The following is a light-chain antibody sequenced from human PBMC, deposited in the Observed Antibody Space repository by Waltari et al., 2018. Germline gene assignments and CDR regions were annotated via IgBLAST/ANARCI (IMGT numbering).Light chain of an antibody. J-gene: IGLJ1*01. V-gene: IGLV1-44*01. CDR2: SNN. CDR3: AAWDDSLNGLYV. Sequence: QSVLTQPPSASGTPGQRVTISCSGSSSNIGSNTVTWYQQLPGTAPKLRIYSNNQRPSGVPDRFSGSKSGTSASLAISGLQSEDEADYYCAAWDDSLNGLYVFGTGTKVTVL. CDR1: SSNIGSNT.